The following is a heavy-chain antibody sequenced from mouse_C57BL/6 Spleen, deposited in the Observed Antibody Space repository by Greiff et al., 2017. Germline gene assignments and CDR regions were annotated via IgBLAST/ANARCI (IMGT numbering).Heavy chain of an antibody. Sequence: QVQLKQSGAELVRPGTSVKLSCKASGYTFTSYWMHWVKQRPGQGLEWIGVIDPSDSYTNYNQKFKGKATLTVDTSSSTAYMQLRSLTSEDSAVYYCANMVTTRGALYYAMDYWGQGTSVTVSS. CDR2: IDPSDSYT. CDR1: GYTFTSYW. J-gene: IGHJ4*01. V-gene: IGHV1-59*01. D-gene: IGHD2-2*01. CDR3: ANMVTTRGALYYAMDY.